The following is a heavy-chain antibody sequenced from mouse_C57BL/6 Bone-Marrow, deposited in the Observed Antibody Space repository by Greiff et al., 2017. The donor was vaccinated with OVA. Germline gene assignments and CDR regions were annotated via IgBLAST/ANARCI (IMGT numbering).Heavy chain of an antibody. Sequence: QVQLKESDAELVKPGASVKISCKVSGYTFTDHTIHWMKQRPEQGLEWIGYIYPRDGSTKYNEKFKGKATLTADKSSSTAYMQLNSLTSEDSAVYFCARPQFITTVDWYFDVWGTGTTVTVSS. V-gene: IGHV1-78*01. CDR2: IYPRDGST. CDR1: GYTFTDHT. D-gene: IGHD1-1*01. J-gene: IGHJ1*03. CDR3: ARPQFITTVDWYFDV.